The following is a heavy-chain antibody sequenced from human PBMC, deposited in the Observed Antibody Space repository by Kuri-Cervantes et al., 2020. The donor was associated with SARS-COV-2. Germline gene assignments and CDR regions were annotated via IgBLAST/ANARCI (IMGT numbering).Heavy chain of an antibody. Sequence: GGSLRLSCAASGFTLSSHTMNWVRQAPGKGLEWVSSISSSSSSYIFYADSVKGRFTISRDNAKNSLSLQMNSLRAEDTAVYYCAKDLSGSFAFDYWGQGTLVTVSS. J-gene: IGHJ4*02. CDR2: ISSSSSSYI. D-gene: IGHD1-26*01. CDR3: AKDLSGSFAFDY. V-gene: IGHV3-21*01. CDR1: GFTLSSHT.